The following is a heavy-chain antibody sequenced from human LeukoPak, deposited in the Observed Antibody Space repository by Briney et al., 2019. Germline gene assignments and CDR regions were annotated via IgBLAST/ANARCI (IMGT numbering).Heavy chain of an antibody. J-gene: IGHJ4*02. V-gene: IGHV3-30*02. CDR2: IWYDGSKT. CDR1: GFTLSDYG. D-gene: IGHD2/OR15-2a*01. Sequence: GGSLRLSRAASGFTLSDYGMHWVRQAPGKGLEWVAYIWYDGSKTCYANSVKGRFTISRDTSKSTLYLQMNSLRPEDTTVYYCVRDLLGLPRKYFDSWGQGTLVTVSS. CDR3: VRDLLGLPRKYFDS.